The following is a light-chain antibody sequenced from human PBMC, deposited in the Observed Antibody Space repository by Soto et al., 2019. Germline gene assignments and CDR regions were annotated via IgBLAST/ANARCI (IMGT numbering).Light chain of an antibody. Sequence: IRVSLSPATLSLWPGGRARRCCRASQSVSSYLAWYQQKPGQAPRLLIYDASNRATGIPARFSGSGSGTDFTLTISSLEPEDSAVYYCQHRSKWPLTFGGGTKLDI. V-gene: IGKV3-11*01. CDR1: QSVSSY. J-gene: IGKJ4*01. CDR3: QHRSKWPLT. CDR2: DAS.